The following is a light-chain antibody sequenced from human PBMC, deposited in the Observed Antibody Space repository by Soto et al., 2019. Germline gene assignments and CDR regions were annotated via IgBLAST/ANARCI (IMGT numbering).Light chain of an antibody. V-gene: IGLV2-11*01. Sequence: QSVLTQPRSVSGSPGQSVTISCTGTSSDVGGYNYVSWYQQHPGKAPKLMIYDVSKRPSGVPDRFSGSKPGNTASLTISGLQAEDEADYYCCSYAGSYTFVFGTGTNVTVL. J-gene: IGLJ1*01. CDR1: SSDVGGYNY. CDR2: DVS. CDR3: CSYAGSYTFV.